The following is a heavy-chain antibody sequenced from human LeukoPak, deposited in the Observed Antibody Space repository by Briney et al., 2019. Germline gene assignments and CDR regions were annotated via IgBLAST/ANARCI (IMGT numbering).Heavy chain of an antibody. V-gene: IGHV1-18*01. Sequence: ASVKVSCKASGYTFTSYGMNWVRQAPGQGLEWIGWISPYSGRTTYGHKFQGRVTLTTDRPTSTAHMELRSLRSDDTAVYYCARQNHPMGYSYKYYMDVWGKGTTVTVSS. J-gene: IGHJ6*03. CDR3: ARQNHPMGYSYKYYMDV. D-gene: IGHD5-18*01. CDR1: GYTFTSYG. CDR2: ISPYSGRT.